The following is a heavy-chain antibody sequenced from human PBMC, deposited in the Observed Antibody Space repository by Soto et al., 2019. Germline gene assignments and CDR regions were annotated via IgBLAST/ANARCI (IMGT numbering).Heavy chain of an antibody. CDR2: IDSSGEK. CDR3: ARRHLAVAVSPWFDP. CDR1: GLSITDSEMG. Sequence: QVTLKESGPVLVKPTETLTLRCTVSGLSITDSEMGVSWIRQPPGQPLEWLAHIDSSGEKSYRTFLKTRVAISKNTTKSQIVLTMTNMDPADTATYYCARRHLAVAVSPWFDPWGQGTPVTVSS. V-gene: IGHV2-26*01. J-gene: IGHJ5*02. D-gene: IGHD6-19*01.